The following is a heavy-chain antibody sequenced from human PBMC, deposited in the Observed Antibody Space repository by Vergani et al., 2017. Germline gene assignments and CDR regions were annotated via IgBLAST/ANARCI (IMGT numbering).Heavy chain of an antibody. CDR1: GFTFEDYA. V-gene: IGHV3-9*01. Sequence: EVQLVESGGGLVKPGGSLRLSCAASGFTFEDYAMHWVRQAPGKGLEWVSGISWNSGSIGYADSVKGRFTISRDNAKNSLYLQMNSLRAEDTALYYCAKDHYDFWSGYPNLSPFDLWGRGTLVTVSS. D-gene: IGHD3-3*01. CDR2: ISWNSGSI. J-gene: IGHJ2*01. CDR3: AKDHYDFWSGYPNLSPFDL.